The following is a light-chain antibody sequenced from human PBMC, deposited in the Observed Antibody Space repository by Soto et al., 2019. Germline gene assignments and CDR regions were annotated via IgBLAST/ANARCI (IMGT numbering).Light chain of an antibody. Sequence: ETGLTQSPGTLSLSPGERATVSCRASHSVGGSSLAWYQQKPGQAPRLLIYGASSRATGIPDRFSGSGSGTDFTLTISRLEPEDFAVYYCHQYDSWTFGQGTKVDIK. CDR3: HQYDSWT. V-gene: IGKV3-20*01. CDR2: GAS. CDR1: HSVGGSS. J-gene: IGKJ1*01.